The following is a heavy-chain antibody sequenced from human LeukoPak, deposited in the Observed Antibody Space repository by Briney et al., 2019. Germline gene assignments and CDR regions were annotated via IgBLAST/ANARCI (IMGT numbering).Heavy chain of an antibody. V-gene: IGHV4-59*01. Sequence: SATLSLTCSVSRGFITAYYWSWIRQPPGKGLEWIGYVYYSGSTEYNPSLRSRVTISLEMSTHQFSLNLTSVTAADTAVYYCATNTGTVFDYWGQGALVTVSS. CDR3: ATNTGTVFDY. D-gene: IGHD7-27*01. CDR2: VYYSGST. J-gene: IGHJ4*02. CDR1: RGFITAYY.